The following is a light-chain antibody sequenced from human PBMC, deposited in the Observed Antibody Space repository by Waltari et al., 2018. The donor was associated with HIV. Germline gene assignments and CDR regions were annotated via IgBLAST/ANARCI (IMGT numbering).Light chain of an antibody. J-gene: IGKJ4*01. CDR3: QQGNGVPPLT. V-gene: IGKV1-12*01. CDR2: SAS. Sequence: DIQMTQSPSSVSASVGDRVTISCRASQFISTWLAWYQQKPGKAPKLLIYSASTLQSGVPSRFAASGYGTDFTLTISGLQPEDLATYYCQQGNGVPPLTFGGGTKVEIK. CDR1: QFISTW.